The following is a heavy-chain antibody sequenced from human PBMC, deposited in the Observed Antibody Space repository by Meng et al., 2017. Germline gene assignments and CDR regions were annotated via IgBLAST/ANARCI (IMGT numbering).Heavy chain of an antibody. V-gene: IGHV3-21*01. J-gene: IGHJ4*02. CDR1: GFTFSSYG. CDR2: ISSSSSYI. Sequence: GESLKISCAASGFTFSSYGMNWVRQAPGKGLEWVSSISSSSSYIYYADSVKGRFTISRDNAKNSLYLQMNSLRAEDTAVYYCARAKGRDGYNFGWGQGTLVTVSS. D-gene: IGHD5-24*01. CDR3: ARAKGRDGYNFG.